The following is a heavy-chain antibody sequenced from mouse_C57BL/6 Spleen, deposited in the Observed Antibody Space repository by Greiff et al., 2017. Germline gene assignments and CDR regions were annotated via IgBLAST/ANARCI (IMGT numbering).Heavy chain of an antibody. CDR3: ARDYYGSEDWFAY. Sequence: EVQLKQSGPGLVKPSQSLSLTCSVTGYSITSGYYWNWIRQFPGNKLEWMGYISYDGSNNYNPSLKNRISITRDTSKNQFFLKLNSVTTEDTATYYCARDYYGSEDWFAYWGQGTLVTVSA. CDR2: ISYDGSN. J-gene: IGHJ3*01. CDR1: GYSITSGYY. V-gene: IGHV3-6*01. D-gene: IGHD1-1*01.